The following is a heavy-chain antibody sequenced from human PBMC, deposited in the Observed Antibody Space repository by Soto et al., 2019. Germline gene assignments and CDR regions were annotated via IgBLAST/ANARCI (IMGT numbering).Heavy chain of an antibody. V-gene: IGHV3-73*02. D-gene: IGHD6-19*01. CDR2: IRSKVNSYAT. Sequence: EVQLVESGGGLVQPGGSLKLSCAASGFTFSGSAMHWVRQTSGKGLEWVGRIRSKVNSYATAYAASVKGRFTISRDDSKNTAYLQMNSLKTEDRAVYYCTRDRRGWPDWGQGTLVTVSS. CDR1: GFTFSGSA. J-gene: IGHJ4*02. CDR3: TRDRRGWPD.